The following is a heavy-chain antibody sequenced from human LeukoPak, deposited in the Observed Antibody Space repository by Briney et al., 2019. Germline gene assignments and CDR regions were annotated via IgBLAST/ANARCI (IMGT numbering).Heavy chain of an antibody. Sequence: ASVKVSCKASGYTFTSYYMHWVRQAPGQGLEWMGWINPNSGGTNYAQKFQGRVTMTRDTSISTAYMELSRLRSDDTAVYYCARSTYSSSWLPYYYYMDVWGKGTTVTVSS. CDR2: INPNSGGT. J-gene: IGHJ6*03. D-gene: IGHD6-13*01. CDR3: ARSTYSSSWLPYYYYMDV. V-gene: IGHV1-2*02. CDR1: GYTFTSYY.